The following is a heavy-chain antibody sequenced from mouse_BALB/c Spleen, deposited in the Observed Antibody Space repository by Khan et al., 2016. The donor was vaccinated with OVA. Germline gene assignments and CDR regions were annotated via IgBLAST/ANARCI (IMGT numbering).Heavy chain of an antibody. CDR3: ARAYYRYDGYYAMDY. CDR2: IWGGGGT. Sequence: VQLQESGPGLVAPSQSLSITCTVSGFSLSRYNIHWVRQPPGKGLEWLGMIWGGGGTDYNSTLKSRLSIRKDNSKSQVLLKMNSLQTDDTAIYYCARAYYRYDGYYAMDYWGHGTSVTVSS. CDR1: GFSLSRYN. V-gene: IGHV2-6-4*01. J-gene: IGHJ4*01. D-gene: IGHD2-14*01.